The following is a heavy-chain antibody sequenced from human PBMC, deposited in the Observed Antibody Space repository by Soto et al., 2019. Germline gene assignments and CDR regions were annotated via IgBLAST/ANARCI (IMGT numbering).Heavy chain of an antibody. J-gene: IGHJ4*02. CDR3: ARDAGTGMPGY. Sequence: SETLSLTCTVSGGSISSYYWSWIRQPPGKGLEWIGYIYYSGSTNYNPSLKSRVTISVDTSKNQFSLKLSSVTAADTAVYYCARDAGTGMPGYWGQGTLVTVSS. CDR2: IYYSGST. V-gene: IGHV4-59*01. CDR1: GGSISSYY. D-gene: IGHD1-1*01.